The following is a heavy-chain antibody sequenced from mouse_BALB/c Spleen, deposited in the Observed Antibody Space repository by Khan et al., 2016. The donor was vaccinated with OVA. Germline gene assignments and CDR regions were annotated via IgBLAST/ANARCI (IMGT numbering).Heavy chain of an antibody. CDR2: IFPGTGTT. V-gene: IGHV1S132*01. CDR1: GYTFTSYW. J-gene: IGHJ3*01. CDR3: ARGYFGNYEFVY. Sequence: QVQLQQSGAELVKPGASVKLSCKTSGYTFTSYWIQWVKQRPGQGLGWIGQIFPGTGTTYYNENFKGKATLTVDTSSSTAYRQLSSLTSEDSAVYFCARGYFGNYEFVYWGQGTLVTVSP. D-gene: IGHD2-1*01.